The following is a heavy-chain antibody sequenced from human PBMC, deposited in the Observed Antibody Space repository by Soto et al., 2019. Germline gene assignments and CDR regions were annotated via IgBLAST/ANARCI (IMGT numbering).Heavy chain of an antibody. CDR3: ARHSLALRKNNWFDP. CDR1: GDSIISSDFY. J-gene: IGHJ5*02. CDR2: IFYLGSS. D-gene: IGHD3-3*02. V-gene: IGHV4-39*01. Sequence: SETLSLTCTVSGDSIISSDFYWGWVRQPPGKGLEWIGSIFYLGSSYYNPSLKSRVTMSVDTSKNQFSLRLRSVTAADTALYFCARHSLALRKNNWFDPWGQGILVTVSS.